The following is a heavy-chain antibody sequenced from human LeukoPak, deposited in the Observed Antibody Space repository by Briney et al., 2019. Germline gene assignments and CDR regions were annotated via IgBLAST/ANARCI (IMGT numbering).Heavy chain of an antibody. D-gene: IGHD1-7*01. J-gene: IGHJ5*02. CDR3: ARDAVTGTTMNWFDP. Sequence: ASVTVSCKASGYILTGHYLHWVRQAPGQGPEWMGWINPNSGGTNYAQKFQGRVTMTRDTSITTAYMELSRLRSDDTAVYYCARDAVTGTTMNWFDPWGQGTLVTVSS. CDR1: GYILTGHY. V-gene: IGHV1-2*02. CDR2: INPNSGGT.